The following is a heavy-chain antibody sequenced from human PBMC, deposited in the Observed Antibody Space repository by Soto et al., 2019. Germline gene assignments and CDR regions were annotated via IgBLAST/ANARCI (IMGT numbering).Heavy chain of an antibody. CDR3: ASGYSTAYYYYYYMDV. J-gene: IGHJ6*03. CDR2: ISAYNGNT. Sequence: ASVKVSCKASGYTFTSYGISWVRQAPGQGLEWMGWISAYNGNTNYAQKLQGRVTMTTDTSTSTAYMELRSLRSDDTAVYYCASGYSTAYYYYYYMDVWGKGTTVTVSS. D-gene: IGHD3-22*01. CDR1: GYTFTSYG. V-gene: IGHV1-18*01.